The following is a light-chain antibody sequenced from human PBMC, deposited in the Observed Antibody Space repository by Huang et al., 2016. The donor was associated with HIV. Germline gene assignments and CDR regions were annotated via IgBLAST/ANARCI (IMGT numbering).Light chain of an antibody. J-gene: IGKJ4*01. CDR3: QQYYITPLT. CDR2: WAS. V-gene: IGKV4-1*01. CDR1: QIISYNSNNKHY. Sequence: DIVMTQSPDSLVVSRGERATINCQSSQIISYNSNNKHYLAWYQQKPGQPPKLLIYWASTRESGVPDRFTGSGSGTDFTLTISSLQAEDVAVYYCQQYYITPLTFGGGTKVEI.